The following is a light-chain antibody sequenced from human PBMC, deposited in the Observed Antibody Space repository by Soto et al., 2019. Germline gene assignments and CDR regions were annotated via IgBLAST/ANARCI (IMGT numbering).Light chain of an antibody. Sequence: IVLTQSPGTLSFSPGEMATLSCRASQSVSSSYLAWYQQKPGQAPRLLIYGASSRATGIPDRFSGSGSGTDFTLTISRLEPEDFAVYYCQQYGRTFGQGTKVDIK. J-gene: IGKJ1*01. CDR2: GAS. CDR1: QSVSSSY. CDR3: QQYGRT. V-gene: IGKV3-20*01.